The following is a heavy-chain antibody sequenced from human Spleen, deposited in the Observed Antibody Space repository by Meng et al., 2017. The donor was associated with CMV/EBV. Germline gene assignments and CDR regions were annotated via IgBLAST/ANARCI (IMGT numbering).Heavy chain of an antibody. CDR3: ARHDYSGSYFDY. Sequence: TVSGGSISSSSYYWGWIRQPPGKGLEWIGSVYYSGSTYYNPSFKSRISLSVDTSKHQFSLKLNSVTAADTAVYYCARHDYSGSYFDYWGQGTLVTVSS. D-gene: IGHD1-26*01. J-gene: IGHJ4*02. CDR2: VYYSGST. V-gene: IGHV4-39*01. CDR1: GGSISSSSYY.